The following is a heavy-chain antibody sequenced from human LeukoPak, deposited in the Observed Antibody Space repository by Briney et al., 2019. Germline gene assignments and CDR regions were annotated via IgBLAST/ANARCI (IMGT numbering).Heavy chain of an antibody. Sequence: GGSLRLSCAASGFTFSSYAMSWVRQAPGKGLEWVSAISGSGGSTYYADSVKGRFTISRDNSKNTLYLQMNSLRAEDTAVYYCAKDSTGSSWYEWGLGDWYFDLWGRGTLVTVSS. V-gene: IGHV3-23*01. D-gene: IGHD6-13*01. J-gene: IGHJ2*01. CDR3: AKDSTGSSWYEWGLGDWYFDL. CDR2: ISGSGGST. CDR1: GFTFSSYA.